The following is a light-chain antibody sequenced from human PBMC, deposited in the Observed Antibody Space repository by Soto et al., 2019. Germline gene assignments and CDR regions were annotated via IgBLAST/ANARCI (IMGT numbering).Light chain of an antibody. V-gene: IGKV1-5*03. Sequence: DIQMNQSPSTLSASVGDRVTITCRASQSISSWLAWYQQKPGKAPKLLIYKASSLESGVPSRFSGSGSGTEFPLTISSLQPDDFATYYCQQYNSYPSFGGGTKVEIK. J-gene: IGKJ4*01. CDR2: KAS. CDR3: QQYNSYPS. CDR1: QSISSW.